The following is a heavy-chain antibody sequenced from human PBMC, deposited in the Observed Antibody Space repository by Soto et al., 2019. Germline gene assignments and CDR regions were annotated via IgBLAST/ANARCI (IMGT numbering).Heavy chain of an antibody. Sequence: PSETLSLTCTVSGGSISSYYWSWIRQPPGKGLEWIGYIYYSGSTNYNPSLKSRVTISVDTSKNQYSLKLRSVTAADTAVYYCARAPRGNYGYPSYFDYWGQGTLVTVSS. D-gene: IGHD3-10*01. CDR2: IYYSGST. CDR1: GGSISSYY. J-gene: IGHJ4*02. CDR3: ARAPRGNYGYPSYFDY. V-gene: IGHV4-59*01.